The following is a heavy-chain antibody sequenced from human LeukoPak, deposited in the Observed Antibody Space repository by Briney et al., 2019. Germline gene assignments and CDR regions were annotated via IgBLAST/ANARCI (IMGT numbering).Heavy chain of an antibody. CDR2: ISGSGSKT. V-gene: IGHV3-23*01. CDR3: AKCPTGYTKTFDS. D-gene: IGHD6-13*01. Sequence: TGGSLRLSCAASGFTVSSCAMSWVRQAPGKGLEWVSAISGSGSKTYCADSVKGRFTISRDNSKNTLYLQMNSLRAEDTAVYYCAKCPTGYTKTFDSWGQGTLVTVSS. J-gene: IGHJ4*02. CDR1: GFTVSSCA.